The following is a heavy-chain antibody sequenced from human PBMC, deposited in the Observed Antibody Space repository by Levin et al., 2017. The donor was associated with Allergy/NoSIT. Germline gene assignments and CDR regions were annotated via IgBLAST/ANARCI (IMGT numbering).Heavy chain of an antibody. Sequence: GESLKISCKASGYTFTGYYMHWVRQAPGQGLEWMGWINPNSGGTNYAQKFQGRVTMTRDTSISTAYMELSRLRSDDTAVYYCARLAAAGTRYFDYWGQGTLVTVSS. CDR1: GYTFTGYY. CDR2: INPNSGGT. V-gene: IGHV1-2*02. J-gene: IGHJ4*02. D-gene: IGHD6-13*01. CDR3: ARLAAAGTRYFDY.